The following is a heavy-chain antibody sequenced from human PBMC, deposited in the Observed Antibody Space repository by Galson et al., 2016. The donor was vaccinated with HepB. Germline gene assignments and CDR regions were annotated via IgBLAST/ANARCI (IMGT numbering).Heavy chain of an antibody. CDR3: SRPPYTSGWYRFDY. CDR2: TSDKARSYTT. V-gene: IGHV3-72*01. CDR1: GFTFSDYY. Sequence: LRLSCAASGFTFSDYYMDWIRQAPGKGLEWIGRTSDKARSYTTEYAASVKGRFTFSRDDSKSIAYLQMNSLKTEDTAVYYCSRPPYTSGWYRFDYWGQGALVTVSS. J-gene: IGHJ4*02. D-gene: IGHD6-19*01.